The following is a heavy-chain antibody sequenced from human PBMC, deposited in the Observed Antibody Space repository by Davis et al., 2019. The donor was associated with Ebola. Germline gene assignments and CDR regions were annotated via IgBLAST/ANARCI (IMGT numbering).Heavy chain of an antibody. CDR2: INHSGST. V-gene: IGHV4-34*01. D-gene: IGHD3-16*01. J-gene: IGHJ6*02. CDR1: GGSFSGYY. CDR3: ASWGVHAWGGGMDV. Sequence: MPGGSLRLSCAVYGGSFSGYYWSWIRQPPGKGLEWIGEINHSGSTNYNPSLKSRVTISVDTSKNQFSLKLSSVTAADTAVYYCASWGVHAWGGGMDVWGQGTTVTVPS.